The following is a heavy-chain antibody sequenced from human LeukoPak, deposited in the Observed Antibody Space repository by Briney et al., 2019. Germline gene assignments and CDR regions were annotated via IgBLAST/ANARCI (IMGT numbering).Heavy chain of an antibody. J-gene: IGHJ4*02. Sequence: GGSLRLSCAASGFTFTNYPIHWVRQAPGKGLEWVTVISYDGSTKYYADSVKGRFTISRDNSKNTLYLQMNSLRTEDTAVYYCARNYYDSSGYYSHCFDYWGQGTLVTVSS. D-gene: IGHD3-22*01. CDR2: ISYDGSTK. CDR3: ARNYYDSSGYYSHCFDY. CDR1: GFTFTNYP. V-gene: IGHV3-30*04.